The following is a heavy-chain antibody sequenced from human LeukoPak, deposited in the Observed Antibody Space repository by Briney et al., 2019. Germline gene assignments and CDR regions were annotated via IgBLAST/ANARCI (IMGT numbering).Heavy chain of an antibody. CDR1: GGSISSSSYY. CDR3: ARIVGATLVLYYFDY. Sequence: SETLSLTCSVSGGSISSSSYYWAWLRQPPGEGLEWIGSIYYSGSTYYNPSLKSRVTMSVDTSKNQFSLKLSSVTAADTAVYYCARIVGATLVLYYFDYWGQGTLVTVSS. V-gene: IGHV4-39*01. CDR2: IYYSGST. J-gene: IGHJ4*02. D-gene: IGHD1-26*01.